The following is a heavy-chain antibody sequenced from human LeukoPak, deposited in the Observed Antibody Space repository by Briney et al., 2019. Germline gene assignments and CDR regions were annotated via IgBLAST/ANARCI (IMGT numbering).Heavy chain of an antibody. CDR2: IKQDGSEK. CDR3: ARVRGVTMVRGVIIYGWFDP. Sequence: GGSLRLSCAASGFTFSSYWMSWVRQAPGKGLEWVANIKQDGSEKYYVDSVKGRFTISRDNAKNSLYLQMNSLRAEDTAVYYCARVRGVTMVRGVIIYGWFDPWGQGTLVTVSS. V-gene: IGHV3-7*01. D-gene: IGHD3-10*01. J-gene: IGHJ5*02. CDR1: GFTFSSYW.